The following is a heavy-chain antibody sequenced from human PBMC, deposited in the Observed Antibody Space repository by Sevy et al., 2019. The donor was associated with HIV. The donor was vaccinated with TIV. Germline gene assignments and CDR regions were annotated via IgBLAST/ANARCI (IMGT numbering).Heavy chain of an antibody. CDR3: AREGGQRGSYYDFWSGYYTWYFDL. CDR2: IKQDGSEK. V-gene: IGHV3-7*03. Sequence: GGSLRLSCAASGFTFSSYWMSWVRQAPGKGLEWVANIKQDGSEKYYVDSVKGRFTISRDNAKNSLYLQMNSRRAEGTAVYYCAREGGQRGSYYDFWSGYYTWYFDLWGRGTLVTVSS. D-gene: IGHD3-3*01. CDR1: GFTFSSYW. J-gene: IGHJ2*01.